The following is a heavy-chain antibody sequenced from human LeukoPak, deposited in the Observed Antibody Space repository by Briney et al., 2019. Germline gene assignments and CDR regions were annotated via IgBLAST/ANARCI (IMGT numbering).Heavy chain of an antibody. J-gene: IGHJ3*02. D-gene: IGHD3-10*01. CDR3: AKDSGELLYGDAFDI. CDR2: MSYDGSTK. V-gene: IGHV3-30*18. CDR1: GFIFRTYG. Sequence: GGSLRLSCAASGFIFRTYGMHWVRQAPGKGLEWVAVMSYDGSTKYYRDPVKGRFTISKDNSKNMLYPQMNSLRAEDTAVYYCAKDSGELLYGDAFDIWGQGTMVRVSS.